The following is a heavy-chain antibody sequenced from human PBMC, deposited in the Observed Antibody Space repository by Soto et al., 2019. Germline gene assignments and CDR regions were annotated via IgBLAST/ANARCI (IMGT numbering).Heavy chain of an antibody. J-gene: IGHJ5*02. Sequence: QVQLGQSGAEVKKPGASVKVSCMASGYTFTGYFIHWVREVPGQGLEYMGWINPSTGGTDYAQKFQGRVTMTRDTAIRAVFMEMRRLRSDDTAVYYCSRVASWAVRDWFDPWGEGTVVTVSS. CDR1: GYTFTGYF. CDR2: INPSTGGT. CDR3: SRVASWAVRDWFDP. V-gene: IGHV1-2*02. D-gene: IGHD2-15*01.